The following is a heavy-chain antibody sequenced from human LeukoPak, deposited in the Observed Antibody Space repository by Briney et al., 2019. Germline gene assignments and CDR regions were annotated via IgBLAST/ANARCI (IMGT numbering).Heavy chain of an antibody. V-gene: IGHV3-21*01. CDR2: ISSSSYI. D-gene: IGHD6-19*01. CDR1: GFTFSSYS. Sequence: GGSLRLSCAASGFTFSSYSMNWVRQAPGKGLEGVSSISSSSYIYYADSVKGRFTISRDNAKNSLYLQMNSLRAEDTAVYYCAREKSTTVADTFDYWGQGTLVTVSS. J-gene: IGHJ4*02. CDR3: AREKSTTVADTFDY.